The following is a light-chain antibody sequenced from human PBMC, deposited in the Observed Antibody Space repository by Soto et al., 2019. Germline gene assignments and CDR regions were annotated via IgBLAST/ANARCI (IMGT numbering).Light chain of an antibody. CDR1: QSVSGN. Sequence: EIVMTQSPATLSVSPGERATLSCRASQSVSGNLAWYQQKPGQAPRLLIYGASTRATGITVRFSGSGSGTEFTLTISSLQSEDFAVYYCQHYNNWPQTFGQGTKVEIK. CDR2: GAS. CDR3: QHYNNWPQT. V-gene: IGKV3-15*01. J-gene: IGKJ1*01.